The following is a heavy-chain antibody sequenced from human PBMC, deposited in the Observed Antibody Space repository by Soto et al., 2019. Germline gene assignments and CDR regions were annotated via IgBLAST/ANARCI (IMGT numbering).Heavy chain of an antibody. CDR2: ISAYNGNT. CDR1: GYTFTSYG. J-gene: IGHJ6*02. CDR3: AREGVLWSGSQSQRNHYYYYYGMDV. V-gene: IGHV1-18*04. D-gene: IGHD1-26*01. Sequence: ASVKVSCKASGYTFTSYGISWVRQAPGQGLEWMGWISAYNGNTNYAQKLQGRVTMTTDTSTSTAYMELRSLRSDDTAVYYCAREGVLWSGSQSQRNHYYYYYGMDVWGQGTTVTV.